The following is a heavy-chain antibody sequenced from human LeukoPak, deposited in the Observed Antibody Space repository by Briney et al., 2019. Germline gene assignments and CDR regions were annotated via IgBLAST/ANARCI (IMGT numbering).Heavy chain of an antibody. CDR1: GYTFTGYY. V-gene: IGHV1-2*02. Sequence: ASVKVSCKASGYTFTGYYMHWVRQAPGQGLEWMGWINPNSGGTNYAQKFQGRVTMTRDTSISTAYMELSRLRSDDTAVYYCARVTFSVAGPHHFDHWGQGTLVTVSS. D-gene: IGHD6-19*01. CDR2: INPNSGGT. J-gene: IGHJ4*02. CDR3: ARVTFSVAGPHHFDH.